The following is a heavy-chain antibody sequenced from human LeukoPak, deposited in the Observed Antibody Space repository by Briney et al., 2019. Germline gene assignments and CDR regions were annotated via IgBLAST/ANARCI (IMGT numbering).Heavy chain of an antibody. CDR3: ARGRTVATTPLLKY. V-gene: IGHV3-7*01. CDR2: IKQDGSEK. CDR1: GFTFSSYW. J-gene: IGHJ4*02. Sequence: GGSLRLSCAASGFTFSSYWMSWVRQAPGKGLEWVANIKQDGSEKYYVDSVKGRFTISRDNAKNSLYLQMNSLRAEDTAVYYCARGRTVATTPLLKYWGQGTLVTVSS. D-gene: IGHD5-12*01.